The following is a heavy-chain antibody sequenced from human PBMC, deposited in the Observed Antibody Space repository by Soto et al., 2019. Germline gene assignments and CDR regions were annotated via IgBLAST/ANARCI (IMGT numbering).Heavy chain of an antibody. CDR1: GCTFSSYA. D-gene: IGHD3-22*01. CDR3: ARGGRYYYDSSGYYQFDY. V-gene: IGHV1-69*06. CDR2: IIPIFGTA. Sequence: SVKVSCKASGCTFSSYAISCVRQAPGQVLEWMGGIIPIFGTANYAQKFQGRVTITADKSTSTAYMELSSLRSEDTAVYYCARGGRYYYDSSGYYQFDYWGQGTLVTVSS. J-gene: IGHJ4*02.